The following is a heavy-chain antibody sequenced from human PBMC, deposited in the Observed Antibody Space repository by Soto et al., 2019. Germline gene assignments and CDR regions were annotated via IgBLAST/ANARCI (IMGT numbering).Heavy chain of an antibody. J-gene: IGHJ6*04. CDR1: GDSVSSNSAA. CDR3: ARAPLSGDWNCYYHNGIHV. Sequence: SQTLSLTCVISGDSVSSNSAAWNWIRQSPSRGLEWLGRTYYRSKWYNDYAVSVKSRITINPDTSKNQFSLQLNSVTPEDTAVYYCARAPLSGDWNCYYHNGIHVPDKAPTVTVSS. V-gene: IGHV6-1*01. D-gene: IGHD1-7*01. CDR2: TYYRSKWYN.